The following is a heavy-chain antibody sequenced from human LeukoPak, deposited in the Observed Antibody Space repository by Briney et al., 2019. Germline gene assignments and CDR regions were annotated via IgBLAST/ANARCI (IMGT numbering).Heavy chain of an antibody. CDR1: GSSFTSYW. J-gene: IGHJ4*02. D-gene: IGHD3-22*01. CDR2: IYPGDSDT. V-gene: IGHV5-51*01. CDR3: ASSEYYYDSSGYPYNYFDY. Sequence: GESLQISCKGSGSSFTSYWIGWVRQLPGKGLEWMGIIYPGDSDTRDSPSFQGQVTISADKSISTAYLQWSSLKASDTAMYYCASSEYYYDSSGYPYNYFDYWGQGTLVTVSS.